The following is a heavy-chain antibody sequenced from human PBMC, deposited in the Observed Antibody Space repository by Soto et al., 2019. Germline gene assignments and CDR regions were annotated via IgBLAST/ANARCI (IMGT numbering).Heavy chain of an antibody. J-gene: IGHJ5*02. V-gene: IGHV4-31*03. CDR3: ARHSGLRSPFDP. Sequence: SETLSLTCTVSGGSISSGGYYWSWIRQHPGKGLEWIGYIYYSGSTYYNPSLKSRATISVDTSKNRFSLMLSSLTAADTAVYYCARHSGLRSPFDPWGQGTLVTVSS. D-gene: IGHD3-10*01. CDR2: IYYSGST. CDR1: GGSISSGGYY.